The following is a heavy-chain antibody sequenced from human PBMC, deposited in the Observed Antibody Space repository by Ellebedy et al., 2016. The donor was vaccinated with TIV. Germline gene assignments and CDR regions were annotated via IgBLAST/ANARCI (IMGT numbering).Heavy chain of an antibody. J-gene: IGHJ4*02. V-gene: IGHV3-30*18. Sequence: GESLKISCAASGFTFSSYGMHWVRQAPGKGLEWVADISYDGRNEDYADSVKGRFTISRDNSKNTLDLQMNSLRADDMGVYYCAKCRLTHRDGEDFDFWGQGTLVTVSS. D-gene: IGHD2-21*01. CDR2: ISYDGRNE. CDR3: AKCRLTHRDGEDFDF. CDR1: GFTFSSYG.